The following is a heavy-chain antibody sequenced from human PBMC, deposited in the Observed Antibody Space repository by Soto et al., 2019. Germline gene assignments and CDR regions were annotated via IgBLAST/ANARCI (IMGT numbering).Heavy chain of an antibody. CDR1: GFTFSSYA. J-gene: IGHJ4*02. Sequence: QVQLVESGGGVVQPGRSLRLSCAASGFTFSSYAMHSVRQAPGKGLEWVAVISYDGSDHYYADSVKGRFTISRDNSKNTLLLQMNSLRTEDTAVYYCAAVYTIDYWGQGTLVTVSS. V-gene: IGHV3-30-3*01. CDR2: ISYDGSDH. CDR3: AAVYTIDY. D-gene: IGHD3-16*01.